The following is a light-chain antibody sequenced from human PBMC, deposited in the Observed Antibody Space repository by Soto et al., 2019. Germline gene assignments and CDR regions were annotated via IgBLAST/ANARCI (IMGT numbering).Light chain of an antibody. CDR1: SSNIGISA. CDR3: AAWDDSLKAWV. J-gene: IGLJ3*02. CDR2: NNN. V-gene: IGLV1-44*01. Sequence: QSVLTQPPSASGTPGQRVTISCSGSSSNIGISAVNWYQHLPGTAPKVLIYNNNQRPSGVPDRFSGSKSGTSASLAISGLRSEDEADYLCAAWDDSLKAWVFGGGTQLTVL.